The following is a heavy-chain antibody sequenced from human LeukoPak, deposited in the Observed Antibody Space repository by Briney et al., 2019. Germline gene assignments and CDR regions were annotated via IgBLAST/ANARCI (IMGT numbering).Heavy chain of an antibody. CDR3: ARGTHGSSSWYVLGNYYYYYGMDV. Sequence: LPGGSLRLSCAASGITFSRFWMSWVRQAPGKGLQWVANINQDGSEKHYVDSVKGRFTISRDNAENSLYLQMNSLRAEDTAVYYCARGTHGSSSWYVLGNYYYYYGMDVWGQGTTVTVSS. J-gene: IGHJ6*02. CDR2: INQDGSEK. D-gene: IGHD6-13*01. V-gene: IGHV3-7*03. CDR1: GITFSRFW.